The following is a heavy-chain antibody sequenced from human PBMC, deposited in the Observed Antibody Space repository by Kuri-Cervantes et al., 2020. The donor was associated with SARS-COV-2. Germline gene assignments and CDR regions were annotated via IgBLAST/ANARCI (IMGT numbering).Heavy chain of an antibody. J-gene: IGHJ4*02. Sequence: GESLKISCAASGFTFSSYWMSWVRQAPGKGLVWVSRINPDGSYTNNADSVKGRFTLSRDNAKNMLFLQMNSLRAEDTAVYYCVRDGDHWNFDYWGRGTLVTVSS. CDR2: INPDGSYT. V-gene: IGHV3-74*01. D-gene: IGHD1-1*01. CDR3: VRDGDHWNFDY. CDR1: GFTFSSYW.